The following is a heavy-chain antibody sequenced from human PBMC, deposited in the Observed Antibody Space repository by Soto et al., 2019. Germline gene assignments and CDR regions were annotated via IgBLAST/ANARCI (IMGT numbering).Heavy chain of an antibody. CDR2: ISYDGSNK. D-gene: IGHD2-2*01. Sequence: GGSLRLSCAASGFTFSSYAMHWVRQAPGKGLEWVAVISYDGSNKYYADSVKGRFTISRDNPKNTLYLQMNSLRAEDTAVYYCARDNIVVVPDNYYYYGMDVRGQGTTVTVSS. J-gene: IGHJ6*02. CDR1: GFTFSSYA. V-gene: IGHV3-30-3*01. CDR3: ARDNIVVVPDNYYYYGMDV.